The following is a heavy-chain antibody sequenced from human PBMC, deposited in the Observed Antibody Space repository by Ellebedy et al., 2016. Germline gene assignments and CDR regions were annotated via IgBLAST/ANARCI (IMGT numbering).Heavy chain of an antibody. J-gene: IGHJ3*02. D-gene: IGHD1-26*01. V-gene: IGHV1-3*01. CDR1: GYTFTSYA. CDR3: ARDEVGATYAFDI. CDR2: INAGNGNT. Sequence: ASVKVSCKASGYTFTSYAMNWVRQAPGQRLEWMGWINAGNGNTKYSQKFQGRVTITRDTSASTAYMELSSLRSEDTAVYYCARDEVGATYAFDIWGQGTMVTVSS.